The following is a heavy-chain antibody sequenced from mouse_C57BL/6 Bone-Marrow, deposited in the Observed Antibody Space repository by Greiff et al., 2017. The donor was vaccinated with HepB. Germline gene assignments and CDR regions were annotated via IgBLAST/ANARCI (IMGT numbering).Heavy chain of an antibody. CDR2: IYPGSGST. J-gene: IGHJ2*01. D-gene: IGHD1-1*01. V-gene: IGHV1-55*01. CDR3: ARAYGTLPDC. Sequence: QVQLQQPGAELVKPGASVKMSCKASGYTFTSYWITWVKQRPGQGLEWIGDIYPGSGSTNYNEKFKSKATLTVDTSSSTACMQLSSLTSEDSAVYYCARAYGTLPDCWGQGTTLTVSS. CDR1: GYTFTSYW.